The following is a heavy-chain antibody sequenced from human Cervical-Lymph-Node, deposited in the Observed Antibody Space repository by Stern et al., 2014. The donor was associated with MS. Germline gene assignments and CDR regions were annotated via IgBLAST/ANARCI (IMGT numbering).Heavy chain of an antibody. D-gene: IGHD1-14*01. CDR1: GGSFSGYY. Sequence: QVQLQQWGAGLLKPSETLSLTCAVYGGSFSGYYWSWIRQPPGKGLEWIGEINHSGSTNYNPSLKSRVTISVDTSKNQFSLKLSSVTAADTAVYYCARTRTFDAFDIWGQGTMVTVSS. CDR2: INHSGST. J-gene: IGHJ3*02. V-gene: IGHV4-34*01. CDR3: ARTRTFDAFDI.